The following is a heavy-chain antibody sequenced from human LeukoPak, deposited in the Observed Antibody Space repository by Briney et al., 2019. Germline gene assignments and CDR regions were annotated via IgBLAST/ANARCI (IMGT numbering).Heavy chain of an antibody. CDR3: ARRRAVAASFDY. D-gene: IGHD6-19*01. V-gene: IGHV1-2*02. CDR2: INPKNGDT. Sequence: ASVKVSCKASGYTFTNYYINWVRQAPGQGLEWMGWINPKNGDTGSAHKFRGRVTMTGDTSISAAYMELSSLRPDDTAVYYCARRRAVAASFDYWGQGTLVTVSS. J-gene: IGHJ4*02. CDR1: GYTFTNYY.